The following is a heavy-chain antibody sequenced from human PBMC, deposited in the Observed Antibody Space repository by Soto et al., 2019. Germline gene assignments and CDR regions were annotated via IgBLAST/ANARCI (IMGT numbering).Heavy chain of an antibody. J-gene: IGHJ4*02. V-gene: IGHV3-21*01. CDR2: ISSSSSYI. D-gene: IGHD3-10*01. CDR3: ARDTYYYGSGSYYNGIDY. Sequence: EVQLVESGGGLVKPGGSLGLSCAASGFTFSSYSMNWVRQAPGKGLEWVSSISSSSSYIYYADSVKGRFTISRDNAKNSLYLQMNSLRAEDTAVYYCARDTYYYGSGSYYNGIDYWGQGTLVTVSS. CDR1: GFTFSSYS.